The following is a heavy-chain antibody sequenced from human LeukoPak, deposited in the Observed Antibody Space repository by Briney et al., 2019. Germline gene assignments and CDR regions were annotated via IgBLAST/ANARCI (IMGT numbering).Heavy chain of an antibody. V-gene: IGHV4-4*07. CDR3: ARGKLTGTTFYSHAPVDP. CDR2: IYTSGST. CDR1: GGSISSYY. J-gene: IGHJ5*01. Sequence: SETLSLTCTVSGGSISSYYWSWIRQPAGKGLEWIGRIYTSGSTNYNPSLKSRVTMSVDTSKNQFSLNLSSVTAADTAVYYCARGKLTGTTFYSHAPVDPWGQGTLVTVSS. D-gene: IGHD1-7*01.